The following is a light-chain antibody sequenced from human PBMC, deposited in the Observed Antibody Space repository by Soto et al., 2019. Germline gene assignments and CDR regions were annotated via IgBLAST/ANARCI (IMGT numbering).Light chain of an antibody. CDR2: GAS. Sequence: EIVLTQSPATLSVSPGERATLSFRASQSISNKLVWYQQKLGQAPRLLIYGASTRATDIPARFSGSGSGTEFTLTISGLQSEDFAVYYCQQYNTWPPITLGQGTRLEIK. V-gene: IGKV3D-15*01. CDR3: QQYNTWPPIT. J-gene: IGKJ5*01. CDR1: QSISNK.